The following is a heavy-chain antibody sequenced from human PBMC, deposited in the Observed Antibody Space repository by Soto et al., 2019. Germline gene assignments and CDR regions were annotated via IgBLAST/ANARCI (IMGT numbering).Heavy chain of an antibody. V-gene: IGHV5-51*01. J-gene: IGHJ6*02. CDR1: GYSFTSYW. CDR3: ATGITMVRGVGIYYGMDV. Sequence: GESLKISCKGSGYSFTSYWIGWVRQMPGKGLEWMGIIYPGDSDTRYSPSFQGQVTISADKSISTAYLQWSSLKASDTAMYYCATGITMVRGVGIYYGMDVWGQGTTVTVSS. CDR2: IYPGDSDT. D-gene: IGHD3-10*01.